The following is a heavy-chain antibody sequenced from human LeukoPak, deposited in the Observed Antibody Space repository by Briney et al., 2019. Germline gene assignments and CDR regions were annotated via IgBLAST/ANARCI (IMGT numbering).Heavy chain of an antibody. Sequence: PGGSLRLSCSASGFTFSSYAMHWVRQAPGKGLEYVSAISSNGGSTYYADSVKGRFTISRDNSKNTLYLQMSSLRAEDTAVYYCVKDHPLGYRSSTSCSAWGLLAFDIWGQGTMVTVSS. J-gene: IGHJ3*02. D-gene: IGHD2-2*01. CDR3: VKDHPLGYRSSTSCSAWGLLAFDI. CDR1: GFTFSSYA. V-gene: IGHV3-64D*06. CDR2: ISSNGGST.